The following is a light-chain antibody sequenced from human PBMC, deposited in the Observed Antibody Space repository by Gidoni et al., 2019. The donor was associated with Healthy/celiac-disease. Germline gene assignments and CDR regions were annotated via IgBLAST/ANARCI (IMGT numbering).Light chain of an antibody. CDR2: YDD. CDR3: AAWDDSLNGLCV. J-gene: IGLJ1*01. Sequence: QSVLTQPPSVSEAPRQRVTISCSGSSSNIGNNAVNWYQQLPGKAPKLLIYYDDLLPSGVSDRFSGSKSGTSASLAISGLQSEDEADYYCAAWDDSLNGLCVFGTGTKVTVL. CDR1: SSNIGNNA. V-gene: IGLV1-36*01.